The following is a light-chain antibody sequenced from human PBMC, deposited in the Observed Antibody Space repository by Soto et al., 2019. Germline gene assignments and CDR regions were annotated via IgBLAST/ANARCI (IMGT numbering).Light chain of an antibody. J-gene: IGKJ1*01. Sequence: IVLTQSPGTLSLSPGERATLSCRASQSVSSYLAWYQQKPGQAPRLLIYDASNRATGIPARFSGSGSGTDFTLTTSSLEPEDFAVYYCQQRSNWPWTFGQGTKVDI. V-gene: IGKV3-11*01. CDR1: QSVSSY. CDR3: QQRSNWPWT. CDR2: DAS.